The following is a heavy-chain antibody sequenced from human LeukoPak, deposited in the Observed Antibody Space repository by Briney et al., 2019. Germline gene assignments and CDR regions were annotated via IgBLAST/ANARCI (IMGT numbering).Heavy chain of an antibody. V-gene: IGHV3-23*01. CDR3: AKPHTPYCSGGTCYLFDY. CDR1: GFTLSSYG. J-gene: IGHJ4*02. D-gene: IGHD2-15*01. Sequence: PGGSLRLSCAASGFTLSSYGMSWVRQAPGKGLEWVSTVSGGGSTTYYADSVKGRLTISRDNSNNTVYLQMNSLRVDDTAVYHCAKPHTPYCSGGTCYLFDYWGQGTLVTVSS. CDR2: VSGGGSTT.